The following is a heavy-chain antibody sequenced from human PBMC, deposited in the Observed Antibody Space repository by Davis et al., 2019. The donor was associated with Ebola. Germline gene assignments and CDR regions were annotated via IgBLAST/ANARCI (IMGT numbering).Heavy chain of an antibody. CDR3: ARLASDTAIDY. CDR2: VIDSGIT. CDR1: GGSFSGYY. Sequence: MPSETLSLTCAVYGGSFSGYYWSWVRQSPGRELEWIGEVIDSGITNYNPSLKSRVTISVDTSKNQFSLKLSSVTAADTAVYYCARLASDTAIDYWGQGTLVTVSS. J-gene: IGHJ4*02. D-gene: IGHD5-18*01. V-gene: IGHV4-34*12.